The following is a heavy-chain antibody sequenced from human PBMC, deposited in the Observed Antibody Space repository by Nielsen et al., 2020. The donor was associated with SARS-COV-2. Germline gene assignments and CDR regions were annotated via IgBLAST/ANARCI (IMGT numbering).Heavy chain of an antibody. Sequence: GESLKISCAASGFTFSSYGMHWVRQAPGKGLEWVAVISYDGSDKYYADSVKGRFTISRDNSKNTLYLQMNSLRAEDTAVYYCARGNGWGSYFDYWGQGTLVTVSS. CDR3: ARGNGWGSYFDY. V-gene: IGHV3-30-3*01. D-gene: IGHD7-27*01. J-gene: IGHJ4*02. CDR1: GFTFSSYG. CDR2: ISYDGSDK.